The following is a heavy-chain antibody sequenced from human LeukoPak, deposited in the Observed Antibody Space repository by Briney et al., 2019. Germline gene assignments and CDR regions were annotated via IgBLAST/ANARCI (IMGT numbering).Heavy chain of an antibody. V-gene: IGHV4-59*11. D-gene: IGHD1-7*01. CDR3: ARTGTNYYYYYYMDV. CDR1: GGSISSHC. CDR2: IYYSGST. J-gene: IGHJ6*03. Sequence: SETLSLTCTVSGGSISSHCWSWIRQPPGKGLEWIGYIYYSGSTNYNPSLKSRVTISVDTSKNQFSLKLSSVTAADTAVYYCARTGTNYYYYYYMDVWGKGTTVTVSS.